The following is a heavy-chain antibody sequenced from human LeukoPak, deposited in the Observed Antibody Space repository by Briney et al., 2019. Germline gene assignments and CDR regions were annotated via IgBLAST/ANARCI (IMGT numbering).Heavy chain of an antibody. V-gene: IGHV3-30-3*01. D-gene: IGHD5/OR15-5a*01. CDR3: ARVYDTGDDY. CDR1: GFTFSSYA. CDR2: ISYDGSNK. J-gene: IGHJ4*02. Sequence: GGSLRLSCAASGFTFSSYAMHWVRQAPGKGLEWVAVISYDGSNKYYADSVKGRFTISRDNSKNTLYLQMNSLRAEDTAVYYCARVYDTGDDYWGQGTLVTVSS.